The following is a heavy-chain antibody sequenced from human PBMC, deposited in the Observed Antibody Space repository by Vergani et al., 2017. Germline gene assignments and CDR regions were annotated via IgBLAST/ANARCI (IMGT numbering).Heavy chain of an antibody. CDR2: ISGSGGST. V-gene: IGHV3-23*04. D-gene: IGHD2-15*01. Sequence: EVQLVESGGGLVQPGGSLRLSCAASGFTVSSNYMSWVRQAPGKGLEWVSAISGSGGSTYYADSVKGRFTISRDNSKNTLYLQMNSLRAEDTAVYYCAKLMVVVAAPRTNWFDPWGQGTLVTVSS. CDR3: AKLMVVVAAPRTNWFDP. CDR1: GFTVSSNY. J-gene: IGHJ5*02.